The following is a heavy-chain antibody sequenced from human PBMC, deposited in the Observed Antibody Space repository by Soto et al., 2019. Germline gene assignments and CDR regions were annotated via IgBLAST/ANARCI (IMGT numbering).Heavy chain of an antibody. CDR3: ASHYDMWSGYLSPVDY. Sequence: QVQLVESGGDLVKPGGSLRLSCAASGYTFSDYYMSWIRQAPGKGLEWISYIDTSGTKIYYAASVKGRFTITRDNAKNSLYLEMISLRDEDTAVYYCASHYDMWSGYLSPVDYWGQGTLVTVSS. V-gene: IGHV3-11*01. CDR1: GYTFSDYY. D-gene: IGHD3-3*01. J-gene: IGHJ4*02. CDR2: IDTSGTKI.